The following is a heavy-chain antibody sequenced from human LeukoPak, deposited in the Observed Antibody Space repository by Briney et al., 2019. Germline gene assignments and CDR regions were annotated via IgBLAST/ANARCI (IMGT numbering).Heavy chain of an antibody. CDR3: AKDRLAPSFSFSNFDF. CDR2: INYNGAIT. V-gene: IGHV3-20*01. D-gene: IGHD3-3*02. Sequence: GGSLRLSCATSGFTFVDYGLSWVRRAPGKGLEWLCAINYNGAITDYADSVKGRFTISRDNAKNSLYLRMDSLRAEDTALYNGAKDRLAPSFSFSNFDFWGQGTLVTVSS. CDR1: GFTFVDYG. J-gene: IGHJ4*02.